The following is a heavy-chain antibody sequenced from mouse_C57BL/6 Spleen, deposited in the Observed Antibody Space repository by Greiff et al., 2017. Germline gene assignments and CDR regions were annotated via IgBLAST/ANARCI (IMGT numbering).Heavy chain of an antibody. J-gene: IGHJ3*01. Sequence: DVMLVASEGGLVQPGSSMKLSCTASGFTFSDYYMAWVRQVPEKGLEWVANINYDGSSTYYLDSLKSRFIISRDNAKNILYLQMSSLKSEDTATYYCARDGQLSPFAYWGQGTLVTVSA. D-gene: IGHD3-2*02. CDR1: GFTFSDYY. V-gene: IGHV5-16*01. CDR3: ARDGQLSPFAY. CDR2: INYDGSST.